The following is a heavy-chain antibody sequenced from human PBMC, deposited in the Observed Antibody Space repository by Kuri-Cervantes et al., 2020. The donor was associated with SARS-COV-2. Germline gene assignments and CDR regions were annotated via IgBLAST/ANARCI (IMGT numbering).Heavy chain of an antibody. J-gene: IGHJ4*02. V-gene: IGHV1-24*01. D-gene: IGHD1-26*01. CDR2: FDPEDGET. CDR1: GYTLTELS. CDR3: ATVGATPDYFDY. Sequence: ASVKVSCKVSGYTLTELSMHWVRQAPGKGLEWMGGFDPEDGETIYAQKFQGRVTMTEDTFTDTAYMELSSLRSEDTAVYYCATVGATPDYFDYWGQGTLVTVSS.